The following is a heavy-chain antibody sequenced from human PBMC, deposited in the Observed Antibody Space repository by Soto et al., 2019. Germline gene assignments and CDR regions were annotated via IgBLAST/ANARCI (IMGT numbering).Heavy chain of an antibody. V-gene: IGHV4-39*01. D-gene: IGHD2-2*01. J-gene: IGHJ6*03. CDR2: IYYSGST. CDR3: ARHGGDIVVVPAAADYYYYYMDV. CDR1: GGSISSSSYY. Sequence: SETLSLTCTVSGGSISSSSYYWGWIRQPPGKGLEWIGSIYYSGSTYYNPSLKSRVTISVDTSKNQFSLKLSSVTAADTAVYYCARHGGDIVVVPAAADYYYYYMDVWGKGTSVTVSS.